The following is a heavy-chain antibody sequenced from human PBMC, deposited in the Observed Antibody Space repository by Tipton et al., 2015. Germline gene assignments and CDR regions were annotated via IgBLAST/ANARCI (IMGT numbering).Heavy chain of an antibody. CDR1: GDSISTGGYY. CDR3: ARGYGRMVRGVHFDY. D-gene: IGHD3-10*01. Sequence: TLSLTCNVSGDSISTGGYYWSWIRQHPGKGLEWIGFIYYNGITCYNPSLKSRVTMSVDTSKNQFSLRVSSVTAADTAVYYCARGYGRMVRGVHFDYWGQGTLVTVSS. J-gene: IGHJ4*02. V-gene: IGHV4-31*03. CDR2: IYYNGIT.